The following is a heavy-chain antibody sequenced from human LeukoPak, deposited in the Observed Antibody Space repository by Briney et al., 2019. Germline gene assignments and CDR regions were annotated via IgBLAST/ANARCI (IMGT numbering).Heavy chain of an antibody. CDR2: ISGGGGST. D-gene: IGHD3-22*01. V-gene: IGHV3-23*01. CDR1: GFTFSSYA. CDR3: AVDWYDSSGYGTFDY. Sequence: PGGSLRLSCAASGFTFSSYAMSWVRQAPGKGLEWVSAISGGGGSTYYADSVKGRFTISRDNSKNTLDLQMHSLRAEDTAVYYCAVDWYDSSGYGTFDYWGQGTLVTVSS. J-gene: IGHJ4*02.